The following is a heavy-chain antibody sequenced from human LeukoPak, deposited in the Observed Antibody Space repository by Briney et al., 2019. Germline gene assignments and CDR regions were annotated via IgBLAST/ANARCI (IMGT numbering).Heavy chain of an antibody. J-gene: IGHJ6*03. V-gene: IGHV7-4-1*02. Sequence: ASVKVSCKATGYTFTSYAMNWVRQAPGQGLEPIAWLNTNTGNPTYVLGFTERLVFFYDTSVSPAYLQLSSPEADYTAVSYSSRAKYYDFLTGYFGDYYYYMDVWGKGTPVTVSS. CDR3: SRAKYYDFLTGYFGDYYYYMDV. CDR2: LNTNTGNP. CDR1: GYTFTSYA. D-gene: IGHD3-9*01.